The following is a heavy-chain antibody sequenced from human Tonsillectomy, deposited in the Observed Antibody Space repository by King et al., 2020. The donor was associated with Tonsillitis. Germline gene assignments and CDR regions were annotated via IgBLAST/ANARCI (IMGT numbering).Heavy chain of an antibody. CDR2: IFCDGNI. V-gene: IGHV3-53*01. CDR1: GFTVTTNY. Sequence: VQLVESGGDLIQPGGSLRLSCAASGFTVTTNYMSWVRQAPGKGLEGVSVIFCDGNIYFADSVKGRFTIFRDNSNNTLYLQMNSRRDEDTAVYYCARERWGYESRARYFDYWCQGTLVTVSS. J-gene: IGHJ4*02. D-gene: IGHD5-12*01. CDR3: ARERWGYESRARYFDY.